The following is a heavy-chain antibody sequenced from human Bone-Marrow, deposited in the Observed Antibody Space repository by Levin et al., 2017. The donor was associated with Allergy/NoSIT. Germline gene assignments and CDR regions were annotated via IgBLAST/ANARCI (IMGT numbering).Heavy chain of an antibody. D-gene: IGHD7-27*01. CDR3: GKEIWGWAFDV. V-gene: IGHV3-23*01. CDR2: LGSDGRA. Sequence: LTCAASGFTVSNYAMAWVRPAPGKGLEWVAGLGSDGRAHYADSVQGRFTISRDASKNTLYLQMNSLRVADTALYYCGKEIWGWAFDVWGQGTMVTVSS. CDR1: GFTVSNYA. J-gene: IGHJ3*01.